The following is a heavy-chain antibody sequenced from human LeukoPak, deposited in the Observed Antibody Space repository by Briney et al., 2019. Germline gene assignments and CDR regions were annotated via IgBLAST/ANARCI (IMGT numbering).Heavy chain of an antibody. Sequence: ASVKVSCKASGYTFTSYYMHWVRQAPGQRLEWMGIINPSGGSTSYAQKFQGRVTMTRDTSTSTAYMELSSLRSEDTAVYYCARQKGRRGYYYDSSGLSYCFDYWGQGTLVTVSS. D-gene: IGHD3-22*01. CDR1: GYTFTSYY. V-gene: IGHV1-46*01. CDR3: ARQKGRRGYYYDSSGLSYCFDY. CDR2: INPSGGST. J-gene: IGHJ4*02.